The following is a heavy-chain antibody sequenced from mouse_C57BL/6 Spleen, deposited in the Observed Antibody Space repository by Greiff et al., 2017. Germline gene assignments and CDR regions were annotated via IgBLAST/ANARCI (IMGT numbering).Heavy chain of an antibody. J-gene: IGHJ4*01. Sequence: VQLQQSGPELVKPGASVKISCKASGYAFSSSWMNWVKQRPGKGLEWIGRIYPGDGDTNDNGKFKGKATLTADKASSTAYMQLSSLTSEDSAVYFCARSNGYDGYAMDYWGQGTSVTVSS. D-gene: IGHD2-2*01. CDR3: ARSNGYDGYAMDY. CDR1: GYAFSSSW. CDR2: IYPGDGDT. V-gene: IGHV1-82*01.